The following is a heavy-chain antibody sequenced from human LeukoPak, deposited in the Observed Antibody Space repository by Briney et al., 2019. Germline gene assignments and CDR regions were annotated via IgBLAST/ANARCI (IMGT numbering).Heavy chain of an antibody. CDR1: GFTFDDYA. CDR3: AKDSTVNLAYYCDY. J-gene: IGHJ4*02. Sequence: PGGSLRLSCAASGFTFDDYAMHWVRQAPGKGLEWVSGISWNSGTIDYADSVKGRFTISRDNAKKSLYLQMSRLRAEDTALYYCAKDSTVNLAYYCDYWGQGTLVTVSS. V-gene: IGHV3-9*01. D-gene: IGHD4-17*01. CDR2: ISWNSGTI.